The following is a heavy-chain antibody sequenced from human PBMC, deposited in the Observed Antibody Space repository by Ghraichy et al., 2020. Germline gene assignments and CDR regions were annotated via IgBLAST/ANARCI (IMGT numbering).Heavy chain of an antibody. J-gene: IGHJ3*02. Sequence: SETLSPTCSVSGGSVSGGDYYWGWVYQPPGKGLTWIGSIFHDSGRIHYNPSFRSRVTMSVDTSKNEFSLRMSSVTAADTALYYCTREDENGADNAFDIWGQGTFVTVSS. CDR2: IFHDSGRI. CDR3: TREDENGADNAFDI. V-gene: IGHV4-39*07. D-gene: IGHD2-15*01. CDR1: GGSVSGGDYY.